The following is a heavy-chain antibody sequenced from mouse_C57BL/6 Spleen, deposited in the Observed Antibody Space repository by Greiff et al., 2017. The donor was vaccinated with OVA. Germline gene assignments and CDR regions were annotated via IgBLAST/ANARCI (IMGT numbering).Heavy chain of an antibody. J-gene: IGHJ1*03. CDR2: INPNYGTT. Sequence: VQLKESGPELVKPGASVKISCKASGYSFTDYNMNWVKQSNGKSLEWIGVINPNYGTTSYNQQFKGKATLTVDQSSSPAYMQLNSLTSEDSAVYYCARSPTVVATRYFDVWGTGTTVTVSS. D-gene: IGHD1-1*01. CDR3: ARSPTVVATRYFDV. CDR1: GYSFTDYN. V-gene: IGHV1-39*01.